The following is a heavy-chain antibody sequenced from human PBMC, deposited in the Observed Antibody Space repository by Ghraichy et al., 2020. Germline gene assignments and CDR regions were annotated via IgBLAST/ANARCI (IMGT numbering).Heavy chain of an antibody. V-gene: IGHV3-74*01. CDR2: MNSDGSST. CDR1: GFTFSSYW. CDR3: ASVTVDERGYTPFKLDF. J-gene: IGHJ4*02. D-gene: IGHD5-12*01. Sequence: GGSLRLSCAASGFTFSSYWMHWVRQAPGKGLVWVSRMNSDGSSTSYADSVKGRFTISRDNAKNTLYLQMNSLRAEDTAVYYCASVTVDERGYTPFKLDFWGQGTLVTVSS.